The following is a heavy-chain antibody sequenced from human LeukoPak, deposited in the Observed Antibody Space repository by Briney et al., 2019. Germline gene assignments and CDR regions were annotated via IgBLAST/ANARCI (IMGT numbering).Heavy chain of an antibody. D-gene: IGHD1-26*01. CDR2: ITASGTAM. CDR1: GFTFSSYS. Sequence: GGSLRLSCAASGFTFSSYSMNWVRQVPGKGLEWVSHITASGTAMFYADSVKGRFTISRDNAKNSLYLQMNSLRDEDTAVYYCASSGSYRFDYWGQGTLVTVSS. J-gene: IGHJ4*02. CDR3: ASSGSYRFDY. V-gene: IGHV3-48*02.